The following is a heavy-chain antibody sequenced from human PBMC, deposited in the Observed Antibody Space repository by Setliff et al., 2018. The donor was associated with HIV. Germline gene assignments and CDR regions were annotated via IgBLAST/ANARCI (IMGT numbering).Heavy chain of an antibody. V-gene: IGHV1-2*06. CDR3: ARVLHCGGDCYTDAFDI. D-gene: IGHD2-21*01. J-gene: IGHJ3*02. CDR2: INPNSGDT. Sequence: VASVKVSCKASGYTFTGFYMHWVRQAPGQGLEWMGRINPNSGDTNYAQKFQGRVTMTRDTSISTAYMELSRMRSDDTAVYYCARVLHCGGDCYTDAFDIWGQGTMVTVSS. CDR1: GYTFTGFY.